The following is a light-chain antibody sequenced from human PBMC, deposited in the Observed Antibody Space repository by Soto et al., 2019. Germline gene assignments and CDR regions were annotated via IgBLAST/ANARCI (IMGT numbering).Light chain of an antibody. Sequence: EIVLTQSPATLSLSPGERATLSCRASQSVESYLAWYQHKPGQAPRLLIYEASNRATGIPARLGGSGSGTDVTLTINSLEPEDFAMYYCQQRINWPLTFGGGTKVEI. J-gene: IGKJ4*01. V-gene: IGKV3-11*01. CDR3: QQRINWPLT. CDR2: EAS. CDR1: QSVESY.